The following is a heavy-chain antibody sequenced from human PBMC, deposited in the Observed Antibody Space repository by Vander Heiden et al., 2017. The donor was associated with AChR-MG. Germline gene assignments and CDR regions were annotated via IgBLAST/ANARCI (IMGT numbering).Heavy chain of an antibody. J-gene: IGHJ4*02. V-gene: IGHV2-5*02. D-gene: IGHD3-3*01. CDR2: IYWDDDR. CDR1: GFSLSTSGVG. Sequence: QITLKESGPTLVKPTQTLTLTCTFSGFSLSTSGVGVGWIRQPPGKALEWLALIYWDDDRRYSPSLKTRLTITKDTSKNHVVLTMTNMDPVDTGTYYCARRLGVYDTLDYWGQGTLVTVSS. CDR3: ARRLGVYDTLDY.